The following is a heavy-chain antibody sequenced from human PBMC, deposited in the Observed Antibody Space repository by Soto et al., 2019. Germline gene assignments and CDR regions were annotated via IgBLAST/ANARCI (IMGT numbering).Heavy chain of an antibody. CDR2: MNPNSGNT. CDR3: ARGWRYCTNGVCYLRSDWFDP. V-gene: IGHV1-8*01. D-gene: IGHD2-8*01. Sequence: QVQLVQSGAEVKKPGASVKVSCKASGYTFTSYDINWVRQATGQGLEWMGWMNPNSGNTGYAQKFQGRVTMTRNTSISTAYMELSSLRSEDTAVYYCARGWRYCTNGVCYLRSDWFDPWGQGTLVTVSS. J-gene: IGHJ5*02. CDR1: GYTFTSYD.